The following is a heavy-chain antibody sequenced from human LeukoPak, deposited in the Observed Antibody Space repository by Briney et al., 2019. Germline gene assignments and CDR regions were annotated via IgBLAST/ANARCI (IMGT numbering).Heavy chain of an antibody. CDR2: IIPILGIA. CDR1: GGTFSSYA. D-gene: IGHD3-10*01. CDR3: AREVEYYGSGSYYPKAYWFDP. J-gene: IGHJ5*02. V-gene: IGHV1-69*04. Sequence: SVKVSCKSSGGTFSSYAISWVRPAPGQGLEWMGRIIPILGIANYAQKFQGRVTITADKSTSTAYMELSSLRSDDTAVYYCAREVEYYGSGSYYPKAYWFDPWGQGTLVTVSS.